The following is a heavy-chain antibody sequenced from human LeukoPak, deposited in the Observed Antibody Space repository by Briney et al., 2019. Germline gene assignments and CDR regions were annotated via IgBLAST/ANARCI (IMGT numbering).Heavy chain of an antibody. Sequence: PGGSLRLSCAASGFTFSTFDMHWVRQTPGKGLEWVALIWFDGGNTYYTASVKGRFTISRDNSKNTVYLQMSSLRDEDTAVYHCARSTVTNRHYFDYWGQGTQVTVSS. CDR2: IWFDGGNT. V-gene: IGHV3-33*01. CDR1: GFTFSTFD. J-gene: IGHJ4*02. D-gene: IGHD4-17*01. CDR3: ARSTVTNRHYFDY.